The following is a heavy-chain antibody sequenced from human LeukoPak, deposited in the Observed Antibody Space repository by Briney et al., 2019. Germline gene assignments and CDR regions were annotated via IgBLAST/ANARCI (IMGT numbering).Heavy chain of an antibody. D-gene: IGHD3-10*01. V-gene: IGHV4-38-2*01. CDR1: GYSISSGYY. CDR3: ARASGSYGSGSYYYYGMDV. CDR2: IFHSGST. Sequence: SETLSLTCAVSGYSISSGYYWGWIRPPPGKGLEWIGSIFHSGSTYYNPSLKSRVNMSVDTSKNQISLKLSSVTAADTAVYHCARASGSYGSGSYYYYGMDVWGKGTTVTVSS. J-gene: IGHJ6*04.